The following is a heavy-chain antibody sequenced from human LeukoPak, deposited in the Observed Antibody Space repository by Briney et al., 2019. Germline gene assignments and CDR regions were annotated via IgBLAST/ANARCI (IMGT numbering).Heavy chain of an antibody. V-gene: IGHV1-2*02. D-gene: IGHD6-19*01. Sequence: ASVKVSCKASGYTFTDYYIHWVRQAPGQGLEWMGWINSNSGDTRLAQKFQGRVTMTRDTSISTAYMEFYSLRSDDTAVYLCARDPISVTGLAFDYWGPGTLVTVSS. CDR1: GYTFTDYY. CDR2: INSNSGDT. J-gene: IGHJ4*02. CDR3: ARDPISVTGLAFDY.